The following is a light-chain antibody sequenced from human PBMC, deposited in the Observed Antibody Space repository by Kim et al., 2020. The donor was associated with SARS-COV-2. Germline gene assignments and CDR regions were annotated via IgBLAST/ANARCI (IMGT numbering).Light chain of an antibody. CDR1: YSDIRSCAY. V-gene: IGLV2-14*03. CDR3: SSYTLTSTWV. CDR2: DVT. J-gene: IGLJ3*02. Sequence: GLSIRSSRTGTYSDIRSCAYCSWYQQYPANAPRLTIHDVTERPSGISNRFSGSRSGNTASLTISGLQAEDEADYHCSSYTLTSTWVFGGGTQLTVL.